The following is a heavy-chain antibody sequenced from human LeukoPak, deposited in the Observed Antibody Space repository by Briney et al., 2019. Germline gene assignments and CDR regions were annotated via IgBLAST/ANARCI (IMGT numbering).Heavy chain of an antibody. Sequence: PGGSLRLSCAASGFTFSSYGMHWVRQAPGKGLEWVANIKQDGSEKYYVDSVKGRFTISRDNAKNSLYLQMNSLRAEDTAVYYCARERDVWFYWGQGTLVTVSS. D-gene: IGHD3-3*01. CDR3: ARERDVWFY. V-gene: IGHV3-7*01. J-gene: IGHJ4*02. CDR2: IKQDGSEK. CDR1: GFTFSSYG.